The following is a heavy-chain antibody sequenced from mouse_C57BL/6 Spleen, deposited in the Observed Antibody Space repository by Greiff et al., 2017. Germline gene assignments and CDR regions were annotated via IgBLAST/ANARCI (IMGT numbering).Heavy chain of an antibody. CDR1: GFSLTSYG. D-gene: IGHD2-1*01. Sequence: VQLQQSGPGLVQPSQSLSITCTVSGFSLTSYGVHWVRQSPGKGLEWLGVIWRGGSTDYNAAFMSRLSITTDNSKSQVFFKMKGLQADNTAIYYCAKNKGDYYGNYDAMDYWGQGTSVTVSS. CDR2: IWRGGST. CDR3: AKNKGDYYGNYDAMDY. J-gene: IGHJ4*01. V-gene: IGHV2-5*01.